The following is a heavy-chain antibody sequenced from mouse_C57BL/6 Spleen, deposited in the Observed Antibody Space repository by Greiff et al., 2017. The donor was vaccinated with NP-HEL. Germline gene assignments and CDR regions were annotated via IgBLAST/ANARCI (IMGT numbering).Heavy chain of an antibody. CDR2: IHPNSGST. CDR1: GYTFTSYW. Sequence: QVQLQQPGAELVKPGASVKLSCKASGYTFTSYWMHWVKQRPGQGLEWIGMIHPNSGSTNYNEKFKRKATLTVDKSSSTAYMQLSSLTSEDSAVYCCARSDYCGSSFPYYCAMDYWGQETSVTVST. V-gene: IGHV1-64*01. J-gene: IGHJ4*01. CDR3: ARSDYCGSSFPYYCAMDY. D-gene: IGHD1-1*01.